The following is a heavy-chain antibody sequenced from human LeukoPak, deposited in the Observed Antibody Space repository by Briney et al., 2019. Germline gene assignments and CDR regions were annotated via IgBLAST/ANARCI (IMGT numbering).Heavy chain of an antibody. D-gene: IGHD3-3*01. CDR2: IYHSGST. V-gene: IGHV4-4*02. CDR1: GGSISSSNW. Sequence: SETLSLTCAVSGGSISSSNWWSWVRPPPGKGLEWIGEIYHSGSTNYNPSLKSRVTISVDKSKNQFSLKLSSVTAADTAVYYCARDLSSDFWSGYFDYWGQGTLVTVSS. CDR3: ARDLSSDFWSGYFDY. J-gene: IGHJ4*02.